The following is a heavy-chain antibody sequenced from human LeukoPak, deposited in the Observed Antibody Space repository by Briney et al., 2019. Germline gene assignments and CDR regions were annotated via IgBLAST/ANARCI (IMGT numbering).Heavy chain of an antibody. Sequence: GGSLRLSCAASGFTFSSYRMNWVRQAPGKGLEWVSYISSSSSTIYYADFVKGRFTISRDNAKNSLYLQMKSLRAEDTAVYYCSRAVQPTRFDYWGQGTLVTVSS. J-gene: IGHJ4*02. CDR2: ISSSSSTI. CDR1: GFTFSSYR. CDR3: SRAVQPTRFDY. V-gene: IGHV3-48*01. D-gene: IGHD1-14*01.